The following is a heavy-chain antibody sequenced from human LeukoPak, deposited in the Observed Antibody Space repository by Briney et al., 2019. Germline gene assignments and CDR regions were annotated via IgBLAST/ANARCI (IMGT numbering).Heavy chain of an antibody. CDR3: ARDHPYNWNHNWFDP. D-gene: IGHD1-20*01. J-gene: IGHJ5*02. Sequence: ASVKVSCKASGYSSTNYGISWVRQAPGQGLEWMGWISAYNGNTNYAQKLQGRVTMTTDTSTSTAYMELRSLRSDDTAVYYCARDHPYNWNHNWFDPWGQGTLVTVSS. CDR2: ISAYNGNT. CDR1: GYSSTNYG. V-gene: IGHV1-18*01.